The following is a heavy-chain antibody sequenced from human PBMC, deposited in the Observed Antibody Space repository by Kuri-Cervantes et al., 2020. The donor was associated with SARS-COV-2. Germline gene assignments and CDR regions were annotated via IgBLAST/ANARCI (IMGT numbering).Heavy chain of an antibody. CDR2: ISSSSSYI. J-gene: IGHJ3*02. V-gene: IGHV3-21*01. CDR3: ASGYSSRLDAFDI. CDR1: GFTFSSYS. Sequence: LSLTCAASGFTFSSYSMNWVRQAPGKGLEWVSSISSSSSYIYYADSVKGRFTISRDNAKNSLYLQMNSLRAEDTAVYYCASGYSSRLDAFDIRGQGTMVTVSS. D-gene: IGHD6-13*01.